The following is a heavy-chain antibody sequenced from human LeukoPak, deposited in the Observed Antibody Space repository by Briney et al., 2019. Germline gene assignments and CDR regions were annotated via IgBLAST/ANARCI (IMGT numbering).Heavy chain of an antibody. J-gene: IGHJ3*02. CDR3: ARSSYGSAFDI. Sequence: SETLSLTCAVYGGSFSGYYWSWIRQPPGKGLEWIGYIFYSGSTNCNPSLKSRVSISVDTSKNQFSLKLSSVTAADTAVYYCARSSYGSAFDIWGQGTVVTVSS. D-gene: IGHD5-18*01. CDR2: IFYSGST. CDR1: GGSFSGYY. V-gene: IGHV4-59*01.